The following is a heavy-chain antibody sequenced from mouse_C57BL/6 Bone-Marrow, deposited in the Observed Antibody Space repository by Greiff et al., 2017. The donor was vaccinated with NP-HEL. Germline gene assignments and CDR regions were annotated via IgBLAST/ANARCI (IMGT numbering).Heavy chain of an antibody. CDR1: GYTFTDYY. CDR3: ARGGTTVVHAMDY. V-gene: IGHV1-26*01. J-gene: IGHJ4*01. CDR2: INPNNGGT. Sequence: VQLQQSGPELVKPGASVKISCKASGYTFTDYYMNWVKQSHGKSLEWIGDINPNNGGTSYNQKFKGKATLTVDKSSSTAYMELRSLTSEDSAVYYCARGGTTVVHAMDYWGQGTSVTVSS. D-gene: IGHD1-1*01.